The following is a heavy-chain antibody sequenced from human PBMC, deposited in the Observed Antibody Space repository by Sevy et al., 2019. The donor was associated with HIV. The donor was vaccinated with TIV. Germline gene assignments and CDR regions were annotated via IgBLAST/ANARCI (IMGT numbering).Heavy chain of an antibody. CDR3: AKCLAALPGYYYGVHV. Sequence: GGSLRLSCAASGFTFSSYGMSWVRQAPGKGLEWVSVISDIGNTYYADSVKGRFTMSRDNSKNTLYLHMNSLRAEDTAVYYCAKCLAALPGYYYGVHVWGQGTTVTVSS. V-gene: IGHV3-23*01. CDR1: GFTFSSYG. D-gene: IGHD6-6*01. J-gene: IGHJ6*02. CDR2: ISDIGNT.